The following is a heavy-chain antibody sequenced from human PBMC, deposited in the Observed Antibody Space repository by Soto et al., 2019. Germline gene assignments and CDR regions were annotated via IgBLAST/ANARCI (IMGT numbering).Heavy chain of an antibody. CDR1: GFTFSSYG. Sequence: SLRLSCAASGFTFSSYGMHWVRQAPGKGLEWVAVISYDGSNKYYADSVKGRFTISRDNSKNTLDLQMNSLRAEDTAVYYCAVSDLTMVRGVMLYYYGMDVWGQGTTVTVSS. J-gene: IGHJ6*02. V-gene: IGHV3-30*03. D-gene: IGHD3-10*01. CDR2: ISYDGSNK. CDR3: AVSDLTMVRGVMLYYYGMDV.